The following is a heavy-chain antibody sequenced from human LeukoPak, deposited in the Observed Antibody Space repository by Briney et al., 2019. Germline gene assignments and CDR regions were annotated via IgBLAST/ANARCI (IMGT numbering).Heavy chain of an antibody. Sequence: PGGSLRLSCAASGFTFYDYAMHWVRQAPGKGLEWVSGISWNSGSIGYADSVKGRFTISRDNAKNCLYLQINSLRAEDTPLYYCAKDLNTYYDILTGFDYWGQGTLVTVSS. CDR3: AKDLNTYYDILTGFDY. CDR1: GFTFYDYA. V-gene: IGHV3-9*01. D-gene: IGHD3-9*01. CDR2: ISWNSGSI. J-gene: IGHJ4*02.